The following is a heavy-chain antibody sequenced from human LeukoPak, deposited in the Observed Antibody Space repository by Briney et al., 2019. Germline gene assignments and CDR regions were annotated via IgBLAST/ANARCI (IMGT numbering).Heavy chain of an antibody. J-gene: IGHJ5*02. CDR3: ARFYYGSGSYPRPFDP. CDR1: GGSFSGYY. V-gene: IGHV4-34*01. Sequence: SETLPLTCAVYGGSFSGYYWSWIRQPPGKGLEWIGEINHSGSTNYNPSLKSRVTISVDTSKNQFSLKLSSVTAADTAVYYCARFYYGSGSYPRPFDPWGQGTLVTVSS. CDR2: INHSGST. D-gene: IGHD3-10*01.